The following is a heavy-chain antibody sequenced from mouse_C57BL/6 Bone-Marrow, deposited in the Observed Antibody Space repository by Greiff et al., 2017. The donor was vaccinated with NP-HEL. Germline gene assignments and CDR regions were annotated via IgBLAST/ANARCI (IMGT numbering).Heavy chain of an antibody. J-gene: IGHJ3*01. D-gene: IGHD2-3*01. V-gene: IGHV1-69*01. CDR2: IDPSDSYT. CDR3: AREDGYSWFAY. CDR1: GYTFTSYW. Sequence: VQLQQPGAELVMPGASVKLSCKASGYTFTSYWMHWVKQRPGQGLEWIGEIDPSDSYTNYNQKFKGKSTLTVDKSSSTPYMQLSSLTSEDSAVYYCAREDGYSWFAYWGQGTLVTVSA.